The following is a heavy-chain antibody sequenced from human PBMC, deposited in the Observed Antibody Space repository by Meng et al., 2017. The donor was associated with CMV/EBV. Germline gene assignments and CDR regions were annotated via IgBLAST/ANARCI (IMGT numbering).Heavy chain of an antibody. CDR2: IYTSGST. J-gene: IGHJ4*02. CDR3: ARVRGGRIDY. V-gene: IGHV4-61*02. CDR1: GGSISSGSYY. Sequence: QVQRQESGPGLVKPSQTLSLTGTVSGGSISSGSYYWSWIRQPAGKGLEWIGRIYTSGSTNYNPSLKSRVTISVDTSKNQFSLKLSSVTAADTAVYYCARVRGGRIDYWGQGTLVTVSS.